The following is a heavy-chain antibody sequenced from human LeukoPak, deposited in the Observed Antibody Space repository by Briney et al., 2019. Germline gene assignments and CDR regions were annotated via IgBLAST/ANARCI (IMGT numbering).Heavy chain of an antibody. CDR3: AKNNYGSGCYYNVNYMDV. D-gene: IGHD3-10*01. Sequence: ASVKVSCKASGYTFTGYYMHWVRQAPGQGLEWMGRINPNSGGTNYAQKFQGRVTITADESTSTAYMELSSLRSEDTAVYYCAKNNYGSGCYYNVNYMDVWGKGTTVTVSS. V-gene: IGHV1-2*06. J-gene: IGHJ6*03. CDR1: GYTFTGYY. CDR2: INPNSGGT.